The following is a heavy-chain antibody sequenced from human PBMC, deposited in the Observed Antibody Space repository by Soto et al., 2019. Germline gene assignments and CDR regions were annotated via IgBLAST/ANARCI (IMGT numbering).Heavy chain of an antibody. J-gene: IGHJ4*02. D-gene: IGHD3-10*01. CDR2: MYPGGST. CDR3: ASLLGGGFADHDCFDH. CDR1: GLTVTRKY. V-gene: IGHV3-66*01. Sequence: EVLLVESGGDLVQPGGSLRLSCVASGLTVTRKYMIWVRQTPGRVLEWVSVMYPGGSTFFADSVRGRFTFYRENSKNTLYLQMNSLRVADTALYYCASLLGGGFADHDCFDHWGQGTLVTVSS.